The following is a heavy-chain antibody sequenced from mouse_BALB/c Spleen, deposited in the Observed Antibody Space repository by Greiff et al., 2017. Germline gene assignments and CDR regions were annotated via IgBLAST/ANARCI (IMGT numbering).Heavy chain of an antibody. D-gene: IGHD1-1*01. CDR3: ARPIGDYYGSGYVYWYFDV. CDR2: ISSGGSYT. V-gene: IGHV5-9-3*01. J-gene: IGHJ1*01. CDR1: GFTFSSYA. Sequence: EVQLVESGGGLVKPGGSLKLSCAASGFTFSSYAMSWVRQTPEKRLEWVATISSGGSYTYYPDSVKGRFTISRDNAKNTLYLQMSSLRSEDTAMYYCARPIGDYYGSGYVYWYFDVWGAGTTVTVSS.